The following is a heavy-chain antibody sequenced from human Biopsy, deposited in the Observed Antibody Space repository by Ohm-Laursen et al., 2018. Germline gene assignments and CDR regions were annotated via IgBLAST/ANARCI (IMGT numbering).Heavy chain of an antibody. V-gene: IGHV4-39*01. Sequence: SDTLSLTCPVSGGSISNNNYYWGWIRQPPGKGPEWIGSIFYRGSTHYKPSLKSRVNISVDTSKNQFSLKLNSVTAADTAVYYCARDYDTSGYYYVSWGQGTLVTVSS. CDR3: ARDYDTSGYYYVS. D-gene: IGHD3-22*01. CDR1: GGSISNNNYY. J-gene: IGHJ5*02. CDR2: IFYRGST.